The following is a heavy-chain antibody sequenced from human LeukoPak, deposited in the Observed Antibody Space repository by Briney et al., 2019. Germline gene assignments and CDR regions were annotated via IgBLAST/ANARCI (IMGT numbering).Heavy chain of an antibody. CDR3: ARDPTAKPMVRGEESGY. J-gene: IGHJ4*02. CDR1: GGSISSSSYY. CDR2: IYYSGST. D-gene: IGHD3-10*01. V-gene: IGHV4-39*07. Sequence: SVTLSLTCTVSGGSISSSSYYWGWIRQPPGKGLEWIGSIYYSGSTYYNPSLKSRVTISVDTSKNQFSLKLSSVTAADTAVYYCARDPTAKPMVRGEESGYWGQGTLVTVSS.